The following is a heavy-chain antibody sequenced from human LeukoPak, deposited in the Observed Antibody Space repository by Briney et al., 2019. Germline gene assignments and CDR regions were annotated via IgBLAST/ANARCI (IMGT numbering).Heavy chain of an antibody. Sequence: GGSLRLSCAASGFTFSDYYMSWIRQAPGKGLEWVSYISSSGSAIYYADSVKGRFTISRDNSKNTLYLQMNSLRAEDTAVYYCAPQGYCTSTSCVMAYWGQGTLVTVSS. V-gene: IGHV3-11*01. CDR1: GFTFSDYY. CDR3: APQGYCTSTSCVMAY. J-gene: IGHJ4*02. CDR2: ISSSGSAI. D-gene: IGHD2-2*01.